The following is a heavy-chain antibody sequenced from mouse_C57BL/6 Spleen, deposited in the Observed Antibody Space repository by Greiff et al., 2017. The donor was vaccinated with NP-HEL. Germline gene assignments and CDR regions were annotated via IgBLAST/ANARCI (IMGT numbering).Heavy chain of an antibody. J-gene: IGHJ3*01. Sequence: VKLVESGPGLVAPSQSLSITCTVSGFSLTSYAISWVRQPPGKGLEWLGVIWTGGGTNYNSALKSRLSISKDNSKSQVFLKMNSLQTDDTARYYCASLYYDYDPFAYWGQGTLVTVSA. D-gene: IGHD2-4*01. CDR3: ASLYYDYDPFAY. CDR2: IWTGGGT. V-gene: IGHV2-9-1*01. CDR1: GFSLTSYA.